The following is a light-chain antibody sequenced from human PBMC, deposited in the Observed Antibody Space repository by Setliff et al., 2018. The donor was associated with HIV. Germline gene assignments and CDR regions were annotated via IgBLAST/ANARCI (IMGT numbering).Light chain of an antibody. CDR3: CSYAGSYTWV. V-gene: IGLV2-11*01. Sequence: QSALPQPRSVSGSPGQSVTISCTGTSNNVGLYNYVSWYQQHPGRAPKLFIYDVTTRPSGVPDRFSGSKSGNTASLTISGLQADDEADYYCCSYAGSYTWVFGGGTKVTVL. CDR1: SNNVGLYNY. CDR2: DVT. J-gene: IGLJ3*02.